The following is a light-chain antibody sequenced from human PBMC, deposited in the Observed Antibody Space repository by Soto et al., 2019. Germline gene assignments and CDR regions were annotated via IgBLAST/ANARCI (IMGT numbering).Light chain of an antibody. J-gene: IGKJ1*01. CDR3: QQYGTSPWT. Sequence: EIVLTQSPGTLPFYPWESATLSCRASQSVTSNYIAWYQQKPGQAPRLLIYRASTRATGIPDRFSGSGSGTDFTLTISRLEPEDFAVYHCQQYGTSPWTFGQGTKVDIK. V-gene: IGKV3-20*01. CDR2: RAS. CDR1: QSVTSNY.